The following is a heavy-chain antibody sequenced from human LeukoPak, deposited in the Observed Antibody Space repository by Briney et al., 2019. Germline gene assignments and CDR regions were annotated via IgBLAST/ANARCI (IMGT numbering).Heavy chain of an antibody. D-gene: IGHD2-8*01. CDR3: ARSRDIVLKVFDY. CDR2: ISWNSGSI. J-gene: IGHJ4*02. V-gene: IGHV3-9*01. CDR1: GFTFDDYA. Sequence: GGSLRLSCAASGFTFDDYAMHWVRQAPGKGLEWVSGISWNSGSIGYADSVKGRFTISRDNAKNSLYLQMNSLRAEDTAVYYCARSRDIVLKVFDYWGQGTLVTVSS.